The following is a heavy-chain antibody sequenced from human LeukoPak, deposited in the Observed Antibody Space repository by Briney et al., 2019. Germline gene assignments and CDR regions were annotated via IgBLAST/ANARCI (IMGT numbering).Heavy chain of an antibody. Sequence: SETLSLTCSVSGYSISNGHVWAWIRQPPGKGLEWIGTIHHSGNTYYNPSLQSRVAVSVDTSRNQFSLKLSSVTAADTAVYYCARNGAAAAGTRSGAFDIWGQGTMVTVSS. J-gene: IGHJ3*02. CDR2: IHHSGNT. CDR1: GYSISNGHV. D-gene: IGHD6-13*01. V-gene: IGHV4-38-2*02. CDR3: ARNGAAAAGTRSGAFDI.